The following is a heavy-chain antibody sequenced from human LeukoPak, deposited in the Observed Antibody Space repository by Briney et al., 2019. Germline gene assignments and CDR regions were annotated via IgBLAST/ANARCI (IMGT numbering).Heavy chain of an antibody. J-gene: IGHJ3*02. V-gene: IGHV3-74*01. CDR2: INTDGSST. D-gene: IGHD2-2*01. CDR1: GFTFSSYW. CDR3: AREGNRYCSSTSCPYDAFDI. Sequence: GGSLRLSCAASGFTFSSYWMHWVRQAPGKGLAWVSRINTDGSSTSYADSVKGRFTISRDNAKNTLYLQMNSLRAEDTAVYYCAREGNRYCSSTSCPYDAFDIWGQGTMVTVSS.